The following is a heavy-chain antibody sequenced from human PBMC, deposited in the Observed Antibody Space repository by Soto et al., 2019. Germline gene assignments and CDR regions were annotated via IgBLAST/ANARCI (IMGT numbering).Heavy chain of an antibody. CDR2: MTGRGGSI. Sequence: GGSLRLSCAASGFPFSEYGMTWVRQAPGRGLEWVSAMTGRGGSIHYAESVRGRFIISRDNSKNTLYLQMDRLRAGDTAVYYCAKGVMYSTKGLDVWGQGTTVTASS. CDR1: GFPFSEYG. D-gene: IGHD2-15*01. CDR3: AKGVMYSTKGLDV. V-gene: IGHV3-23*01. J-gene: IGHJ6*02.